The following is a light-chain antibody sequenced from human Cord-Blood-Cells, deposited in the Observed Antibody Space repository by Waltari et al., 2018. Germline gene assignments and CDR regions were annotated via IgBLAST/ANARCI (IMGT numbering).Light chain of an antibody. J-gene: IGLJ2*01. CDR1: SSDVGGDNY. CDR3: SSYAGSNNYVV. Sequence: QPALTQPPSASGSPGQSVTISCTGTSSDVGGDNYVSWYQQHPGKAPHLMISEVSKRPSGVPDRFSGSKSGNTASLTVSGLQAEDEADYYCSSYAGSNNYVVFGGGTKLTVL. CDR2: EVS. V-gene: IGLV2-8*01.